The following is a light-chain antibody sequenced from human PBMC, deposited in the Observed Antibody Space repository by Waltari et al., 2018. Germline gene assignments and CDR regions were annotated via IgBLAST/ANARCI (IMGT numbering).Light chain of an antibody. CDR3: QQRSNWPRLT. V-gene: IGKV3-11*01. CDR2: DAS. CDR1: QSVSSY. Sequence: EIVLTQSPATLSLSPGERATLSCRASQSVSSYLAWYQQKPGQAPRLLIYDASNRATGIAARFSGSVSGTDFTLTISSLEPEDFAVYYCQQRSNWPRLTFGGGTKVEIK. J-gene: IGKJ4*01.